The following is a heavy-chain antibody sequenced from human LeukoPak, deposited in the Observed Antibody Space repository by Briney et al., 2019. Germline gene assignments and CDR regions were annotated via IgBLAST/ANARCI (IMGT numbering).Heavy chain of an antibody. CDR3: ARQWFGELSPLDV. CDR2: IYYSGST. V-gene: IGHV4-39*01. Sequence: SETLSLTCTVSGGSISSSSYYWGWIRQPPGKGLEWIGSIYYSGSTYYNPSLKSRVTISVDTSKNQFSLKLRSVTAADTAVYYCARQWFGELSPLDVWGKGTTVTISS. J-gene: IGHJ6*04. CDR1: GGSISSSSYY. D-gene: IGHD3-10*01.